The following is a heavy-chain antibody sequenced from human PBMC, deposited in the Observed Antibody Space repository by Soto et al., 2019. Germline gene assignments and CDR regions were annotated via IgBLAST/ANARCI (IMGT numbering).Heavy chain of an antibody. Sequence: QVQLVESGGGLVKPGGSLRLSCAASGFTFSDYYMSWIRQAPGKGLEWDSYISSSGSTIYYADSVKGRFTISRDNAKNLLYLHMNSLGAEDTAVYYCATVSLGYGSGGSCYPGGTYFHYWGQGTLVTVSS. CDR1: GFTFSDYY. D-gene: IGHD2-15*01. CDR3: ATVSLGYGSGGSCYPGGTYFHY. J-gene: IGHJ4*02. CDR2: ISSSGSTI. V-gene: IGHV3-11*01.